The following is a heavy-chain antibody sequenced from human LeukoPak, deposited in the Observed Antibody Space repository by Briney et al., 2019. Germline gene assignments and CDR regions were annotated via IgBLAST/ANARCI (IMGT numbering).Heavy chain of an antibody. CDR1: GGTFSSYA. CDR3: ARDRAYCSSTSCYLGY. J-gene: IGHJ4*02. Sequence: ASVKVSCKASGGTFSSYAISWVRQAPGQGGEWRGGIIPIFGTANYAQKFQGRVTITADESTSTAYMELSSLRSEDTAVYYCARDRAYCSSTSCYLGYWGQGTLVTVSS. V-gene: IGHV1-69*13. D-gene: IGHD2-2*01. CDR2: IIPIFGTA.